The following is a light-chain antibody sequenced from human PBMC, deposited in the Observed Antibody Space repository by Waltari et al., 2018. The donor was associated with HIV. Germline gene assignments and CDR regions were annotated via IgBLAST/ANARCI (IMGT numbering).Light chain of an antibody. CDR2: GNI. V-gene: IGLV1-40*01. Sequence: QSVLTQPPSVSGAPGQRVTIPCTGSSPNIGAGYDVPWYQQLPGTAPKLLINGNINRPSGVPDRFSDSKSGTSASLAITGLQAEDEADYYCQSYDSSLSGSIFGGGTKLTVL. CDR3: QSYDSSLSGSI. J-gene: IGLJ2*01. CDR1: SPNIGAGYD.